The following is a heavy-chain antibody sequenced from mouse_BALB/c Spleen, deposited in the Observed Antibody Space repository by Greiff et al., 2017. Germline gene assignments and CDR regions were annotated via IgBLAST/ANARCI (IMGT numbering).Heavy chain of an antibody. V-gene: IGHV1-18*01. CDR1: GYTFTEYT. J-gene: IGHJ4*01. CDR3: ARGSRGGYAMDY. CDR2: INPNNGGT. Sequence: EVKLVESGPELVKPGASVKISCKTSGYTFTEYTMHWVKQSHGKSLEWIGGINPNNGGTSYNQKFKGKATLTVDKSSSTAYMELRSLTSEDSAVYYCARGSRGGYAMDYWGQGTSVTVSS.